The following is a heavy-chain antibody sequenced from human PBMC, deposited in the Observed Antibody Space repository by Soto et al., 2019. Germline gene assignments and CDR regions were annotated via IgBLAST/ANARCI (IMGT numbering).Heavy chain of an antibody. CDR2: IYPGDSDT. CDR3: ARGADSLRVLVGTCWYLYYGMDV. J-gene: IGHJ6*02. CDR1: GYRFTSYW. D-gene: IGHD2-15*01. Sequence: HGESLKISCKGSGYRFTSYWIAWVRQMPGKGLEWMGIIYPGDSDTRYSPSFQGQVTISVDKSISTAYLQWSSLRASDTAMYYCARGADSLRVLVGTCWYLYYGMDVWGQGTAVTVSS. V-gene: IGHV5-51*01.